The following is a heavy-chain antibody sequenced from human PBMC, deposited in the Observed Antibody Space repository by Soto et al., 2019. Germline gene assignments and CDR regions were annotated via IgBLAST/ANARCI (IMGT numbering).Heavy chain of an antibody. CDR3: ARGGVYYDFWSGYYSRRGGEYYFDY. CDR1: GGSFSGYY. V-gene: IGHV4-34*01. J-gene: IGHJ4*02. D-gene: IGHD3-3*01. CDR2: INHSGST. Sequence: PSETLSLTCAVYGGSFSGYYWSWIRQPPGKGLEWIGEINHSGSTNYNPSLKSRVTISVDTSKNQFSLKLSSVTAADTAVYYCARGGVYYDFWSGYYSRRGGEYYFDYWGQGTLVTVSS.